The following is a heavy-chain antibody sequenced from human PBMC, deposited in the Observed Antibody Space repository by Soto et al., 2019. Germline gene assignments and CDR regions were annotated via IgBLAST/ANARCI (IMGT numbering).Heavy chain of an antibody. J-gene: IGHJ5*02. CDR2: IYYSGST. V-gene: IGHV4-59*01. D-gene: IGHD2-15*01. Sequence: PSETLSLTCTVSGGSISSYYWSWIRQPPGKGLEWIGYIYYSGSTNYNPSLKSRVTISVDTSKNQFSLKLSSVTAADTAVYYCARGVGGYCSGGSCYSRVNWFDPWGQGTLVTVSS. CDR3: ARGVGGYCSGGSCYSRVNWFDP. CDR1: GGSISSYY.